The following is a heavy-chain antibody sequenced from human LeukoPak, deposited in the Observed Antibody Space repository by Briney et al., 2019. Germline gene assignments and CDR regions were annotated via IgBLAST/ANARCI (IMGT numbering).Heavy chain of an antibody. J-gene: IGHJ4*02. CDR2: ISDSGGST. V-gene: IGHV3-23*01. CDR1: GFTFSSYA. Sequence: AGGSLRLSCAASGFTFSSYAMSWVRQAPGEGLEWVSAISDSGGSTYYADSVKGRFTISRDNSKNTLYLQMNSLRAEDTAVYFCAVTKIYVWGSYRYYNYWGQGTLVTVSS. CDR3: AVTKIYVWGSYRYYNY. D-gene: IGHD3-16*02.